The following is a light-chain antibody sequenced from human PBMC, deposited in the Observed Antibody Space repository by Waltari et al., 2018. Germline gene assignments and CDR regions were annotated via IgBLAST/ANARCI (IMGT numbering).Light chain of an antibody. CDR3: ATWDARLTAVV. CDR2: SND. J-gene: IGLJ2*01. CDR1: NSNIGSST. V-gene: IGLV1-44*01. Sequence: QSVVTQSPSASGAPGQRVTISCSGSNSNIGSSTVNWYQKVPGTAPRLLIYSNDQRPSGVPDRFSASKSGTLASLAISGLQSEDEADYYCATWDARLTAVVFGGGTKVTVL.